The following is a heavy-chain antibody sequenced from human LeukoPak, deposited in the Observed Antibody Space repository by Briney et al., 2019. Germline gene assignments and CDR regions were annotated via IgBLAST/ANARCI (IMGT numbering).Heavy chain of an antibody. CDR2: INHSGST. CDR3: AKGRSGEDYFDY. V-gene: IGHV4-34*01. CDR1: GGSLSGYY. Sequence: SETLSLTCAVYGGSLSGYYWSWIRQPPGKGLEWIGEINHSGSTNYNPSLKSRVTISVDTSKNQFSLKLSSVTAADTAVYYWAKGRSGEDYFDYWGQGTLVTVSS. D-gene: IGHD3-16*01. J-gene: IGHJ4*02.